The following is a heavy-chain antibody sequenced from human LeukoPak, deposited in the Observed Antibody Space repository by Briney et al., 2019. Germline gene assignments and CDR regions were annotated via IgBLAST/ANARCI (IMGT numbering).Heavy chain of an antibody. CDR1: GGSISSYY. Sequence: PSETLSLTCTVSGGSISSYYWSWIRQPPGKGLEWIGYIYYSGSTNYNPSLKSRVTISVDTSKNQFSLKLSSVTAADTAVYYCARDDPLGGDAFDIWAKGQWSPSLQ. J-gene: IGHJ3*02. CDR2: IYYSGST. V-gene: IGHV4-59*01. CDR3: ARDDPLGGDAFDI.